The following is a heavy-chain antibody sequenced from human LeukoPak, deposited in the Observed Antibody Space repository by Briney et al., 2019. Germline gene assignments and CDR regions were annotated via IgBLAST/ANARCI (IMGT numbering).Heavy chain of an antibody. D-gene: IGHD6-13*01. V-gene: IGHV1-2*06. Sequence: GASVKVSCKASGYTFTGYYMHWVRHAPGQGLEWMGRINPNSGGTNYAQKFQGRVTMTRDTSISTAYMELSRLRSDDTAVYYCARDHSSSWYLSPHNAFDSWGQGTMVTVSS. CDR1: GYTFTGYY. CDR2: INPNSGGT. J-gene: IGHJ3*02. CDR3: ARDHSSSWYLSPHNAFDS.